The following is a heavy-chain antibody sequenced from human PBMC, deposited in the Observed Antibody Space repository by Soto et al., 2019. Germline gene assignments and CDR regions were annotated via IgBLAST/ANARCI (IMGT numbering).Heavy chain of an antibody. Sequence: QVHLVQSGAEVKKPGASVKVSCKASGYTFTSYGITWVRQAPGQGLEWMGWISAHNGNTDYAQKPQGRVIVTRDTSTRTAYMELRSLISDDTAVNYCARGRYGDYWGQGALVTVSS. CDR2: ISAHNGNT. CDR3: ARGRYGDY. J-gene: IGHJ4*02. D-gene: IGHD1-1*01. CDR1: GYTFTSYG. V-gene: IGHV1-18*01.